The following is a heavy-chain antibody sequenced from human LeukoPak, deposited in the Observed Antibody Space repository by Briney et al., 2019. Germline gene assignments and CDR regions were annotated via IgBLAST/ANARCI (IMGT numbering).Heavy chain of an antibody. V-gene: IGHV3-23*01. CDR2: ISASGDVT. D-gene: IGHD1-14*01. CDR3: GTRKPGMDV. J-gene: IGHJ6*02. Sequence: GGSLRLSCAASGFTFSTSAMTWVRQAPGKGLEWVSFISASGDVTTYADSVKGRFLMLRDNSKNANTLFLHMDRLTAEDTAVYFVGTRKPGMDVWGQGTTVTVSS. CDR1: GFTFSTSA.